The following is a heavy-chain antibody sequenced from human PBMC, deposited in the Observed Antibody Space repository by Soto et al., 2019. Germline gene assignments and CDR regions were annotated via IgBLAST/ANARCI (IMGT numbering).Heavy chain of an antibody. CDR3: VSRIPSWVFDY. D-gene: IGHD3-16*01. Sequence: EVRLVESGGGLIQPGGSLRLSCLASGFIVTTNYMYWVRQAPGKGLVWVSVIYSGGDIHYADSVKGRFTISRDTSENTVSLQMNNLRVEDTAVYFCVSRIPSWVFDYWGQGTLVTVSS. CDR1: GFIVTTNY. J-gene: IGHJ4*01. V-gene: IGHV3-53*01. CDR2: IYSGGDI.